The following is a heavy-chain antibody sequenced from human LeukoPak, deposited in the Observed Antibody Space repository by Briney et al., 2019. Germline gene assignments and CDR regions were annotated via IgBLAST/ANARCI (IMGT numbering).Heavy chain of an antibody. J-gene: IGHJ4*02. Sequence: ASVKVSCEASGYTFTSYDINWVRQATGQGLEWMGWMNPNSGNTGYAQKFQGRVTMTRNTSISTAYMELSSLRSEDTAVYYCARVPDTAIVPFDYWGQGTLVTVSS. V-gene: IGHV1-8*01. D-gene: IGHD5-18*01. CDR3: ARVPDTAIVPFDY. CDR1: GYTFTSYD. CDR2: MNPNSGNT.